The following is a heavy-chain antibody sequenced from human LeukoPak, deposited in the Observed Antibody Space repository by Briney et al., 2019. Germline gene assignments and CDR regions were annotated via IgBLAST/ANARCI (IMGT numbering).Heavy chain of an antibody. Sequence: GGSLRLSCAASGFTFSSYEMNWVRQAPGKGLEWVSYISSSGGTKYYADSVKGRFTISRDNAKNSLYLQMNSLRAEDTAVYYCARRAGAYSHPYDYWGQGTLVTVSS. D-gene: IGHD4/OR15-4a*01. V-gene: IGHV3-48*03. J-gene: IGHJ4*02. CDR2: ISSSGGTK. CDR3: ARRAGAYSHPYDY. CDR1: GFTFSSYE.